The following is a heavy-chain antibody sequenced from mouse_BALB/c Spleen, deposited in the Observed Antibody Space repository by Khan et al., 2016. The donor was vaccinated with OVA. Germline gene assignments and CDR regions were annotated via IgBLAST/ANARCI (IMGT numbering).Heavy chain of an antibody. CDR1: GFNITDYY. CDR2: IDPENGHT. J-gene: IGHJ2*01. V-gene: IGHV14-1*02. CDR3: PRSILHYCDY. Sequence: VQLQQSGSELVRPGALVKLSCKASGFNITDYYIHWVKQRPAQGLEWIGWIDPENGHTIYDPKFQGKASITADTSSNTAYLQLSSLTSEDTAVYYCPRSILHYCDYWDQGTTLTVSS. D-gene: IGHD2-3*01.